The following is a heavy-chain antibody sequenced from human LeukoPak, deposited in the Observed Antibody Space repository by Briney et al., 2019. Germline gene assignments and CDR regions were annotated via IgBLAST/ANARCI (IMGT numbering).Heavy chain of an antibody. CDR1: GGTFSSYA. CDR3: VARDGYNYDPLYYGMGV. J-gene: IGHJ6*02. Sequence: SVKVSCKASGGTFSSYAISWVRQAPGQGLEWMGGIIPIFGTANYAQKFQGRVTITADESTSTAYMELSSLRSEDTAVYYCVARDGYNYDPLYYGMGVWGQGTTVTVSS. V-gene: IGHV1-69*13. CDR2: IIPIFGTA. D-gene: IGHD5-24*01.